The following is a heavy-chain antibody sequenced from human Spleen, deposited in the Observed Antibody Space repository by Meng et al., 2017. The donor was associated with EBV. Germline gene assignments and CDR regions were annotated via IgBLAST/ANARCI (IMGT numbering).Heavy chain of an antibody. V-gene: IGHV3-21*01. CDR1: GFTFRSYS. J-gene: IGHJ4*02. Sequence: QRVGSGGGLVKPGESLRLSCAASGFTFRSYSMNWVRLAPGKGLEWVLSISSNSIDIYYADLVKGRFTISRDNAKNSLFLQMNSLRAEDTAVYYCARDRTSNRFDYWGQGTLVTVSS. CDR2: ISSNSIDI. D-gene: IGHD2-8*01. CDR3: ARDRTSNRFDY.